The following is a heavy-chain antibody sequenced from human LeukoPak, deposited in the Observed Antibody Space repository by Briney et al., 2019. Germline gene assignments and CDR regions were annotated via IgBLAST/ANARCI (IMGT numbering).Heavy chain of an antibody. CDR1: GGSINSYY. Sequence: SSETLSPTCTVSGGSINSYYWSWIRQPPGKGLEWIGYIYYSGSTNYNPSLESRVTISVDTSKNQFSLKLSSVTAADTAVYYCAREIPGIVGATYFDYWGQGTLVTVSS. J-gene: IGHJ4*02. V-gene: IGHV4-59*01. D-gene: IGHD1-26*01. CDR2: IYYSGST. CDR3: AREIPGIVGATYFDY.